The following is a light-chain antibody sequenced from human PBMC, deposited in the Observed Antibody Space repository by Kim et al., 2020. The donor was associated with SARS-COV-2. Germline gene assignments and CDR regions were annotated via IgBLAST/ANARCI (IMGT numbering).Light chain of an antibody. CDR3: HQFYTTPWT. CDR2: WAS. V-gene: IGKV4-1*01. J-gene: IGKJ1*01. CDR1: QSVLYSPNNKNY. Sequence: DIVMTQSPDSLAVSLGERATINCKSSQSVLYSPNNKNYLAWYQQKPGQPPKLLIYWASTRESGVPDRFSGSWSGTDFTLTIASLQAEDVAVYYCHQFYTTPWTFGQGTKVDIK.